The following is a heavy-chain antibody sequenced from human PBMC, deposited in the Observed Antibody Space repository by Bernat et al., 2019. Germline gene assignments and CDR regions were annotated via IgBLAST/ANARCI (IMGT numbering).Heavy chain of an antibody. D-gene: IGHD6-13*01. CDR2: ISRSTTVI. J-gene: IGHJ5*01. V-gene: IGHV3-48*02. CDR1: GFSFSDYS. Sequence: EVQLVESGGGLVQSGGSLRLSCAASGFSFSDYSMNWVRQAPGKGLEWVSYISRSTTVIYYADSGKGRFTISRDNAKNSLYLQMNSLRDEDTAVYYCARDCSTIAALGHNWFDPWGQGTLVTVSS. CDR3: ARDCSTIAALGHNWFDP.